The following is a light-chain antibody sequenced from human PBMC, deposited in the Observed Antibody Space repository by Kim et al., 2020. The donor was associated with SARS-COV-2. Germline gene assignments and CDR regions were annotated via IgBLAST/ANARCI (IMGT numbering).Light chain of an antibody. Sequence: QSALTQPRSVSGSPGQSVTVSCTGTSSDVGKYDYVSWYQQHPGKAPRLIILDVSRRPSGVPDRFSGSKSGNTASLTISGLQPEDEAEYYCCSYAGIFTWLFGGGTQLTVL. CDR1: SSDVGKYDY. J-gene: IGLJ3*02. CDR2: DVS. V-gene: IGLV2-11*01. CDR3: CSYAGIFTWL.